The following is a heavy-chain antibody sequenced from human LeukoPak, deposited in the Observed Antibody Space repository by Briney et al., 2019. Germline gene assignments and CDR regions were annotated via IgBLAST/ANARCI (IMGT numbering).Heavy chain of an antibody. CDR3: ARGFLSGSYYYGMDV. CDR1: GGSFIGYY. V-gene: IGHV4-34*01. D-gene: IGHD1-26*01. CDR2: INHSGST. Sequence: SETLSLTCAVYGGSFIGYYWSWIRQPPGKGLEWIGEINHSGSTNYNPSLKSRVTISVDTSKNQFSLKLSSVTAADTAVYYCARGFLSGSYYYGMDVWGQGTTVTVSS. J-gene: IGHJ6*02.